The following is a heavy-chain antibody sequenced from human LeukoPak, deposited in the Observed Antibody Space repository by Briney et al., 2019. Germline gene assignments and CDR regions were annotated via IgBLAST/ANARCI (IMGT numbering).Heavy chain of an antibody. CDR1: GFTFSRYS. CDR2: FSSSSSYI. D-gene: IGHD6-19*01. J-gene: IGHJ4*02. Sequence: PGGSLRLSCAASGFTFSRYSMNWVRQAPGKGLEWVSSFSSSSSYIYYADSVEGRFTVSRDNAKNSLYLQMNSLRAEDTAVYYCARVAEDNSGWYGWDPYYFDYWGQGTLVTVSS. CDR3: ARVAEDNSGWYGWDPYYFDY. V-gene: IGHV3-21*01.